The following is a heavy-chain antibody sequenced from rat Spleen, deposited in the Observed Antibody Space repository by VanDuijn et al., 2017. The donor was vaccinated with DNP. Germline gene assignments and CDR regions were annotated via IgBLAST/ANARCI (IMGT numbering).Heavy chain of an antibody. CDR2: VSYDGTST. J-gene: IGHJ2*01. Sequence: EVQLVESGGGLVQPGRSVKLSCAASGFTFSDYNMAWVRQAPKKGLEWVATVSYDGTSTYFRDSVKGRFTISRDIAQTTLYLQMNSLRSEDTATYYCTREGTGTGYFDYWGQGVMVTVSS. D-gene: IGHD5-1*01. CDR3: TREGTGTGYFDY. V-gene: IGHV5-7*01. CDR1: GFTFSDYN.